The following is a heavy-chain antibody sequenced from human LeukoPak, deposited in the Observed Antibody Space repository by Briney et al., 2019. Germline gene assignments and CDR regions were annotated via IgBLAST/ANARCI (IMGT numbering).Heavy chain of an antibody. J-gene: IGHJ6*02. CDR1: GLTFSDAW. CDR2: ISSSGSTI. V-gene: IGHV3-11*04. Sequence: PGGSLRLSCAASGLTFSDAWMNWVRQAPGKGLEWVSYISSSGSTIYYADSVKGRFTISRDNAKNSLYLQMNSLRAEDTVVYYCAAARPYYYYGMDVWGQGTTVTVSS. CDR3: AAARPYYYYGMDV. D-gene: IGHD6-6*01.